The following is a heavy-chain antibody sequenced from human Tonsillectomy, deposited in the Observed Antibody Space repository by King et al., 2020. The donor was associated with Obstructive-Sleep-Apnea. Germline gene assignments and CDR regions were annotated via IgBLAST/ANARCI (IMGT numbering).Heavy chain of an antibody. CDR3: AHSPHYYDSSGYWYGTNYYYYGMDV. J-gene: IGHJ6*02. V-gene: IGHV2-5*02. Sequence: ITLKESGPTLVKPTQTLTLTCTFSGFSLSTSGVGVGWIRQPPGKALEWLALIYWDDDKRYSPSLRSRLTITKDTSKNQVVLTMTNMDPVDTATYYCAHSPHYYDSSGYWYGTNYYYYGMDVWGQGTTVTVSS. D-gene: IGHD3-22*01. CDR1: GFSLSTSGVG. CDR2: IYWDDDK.